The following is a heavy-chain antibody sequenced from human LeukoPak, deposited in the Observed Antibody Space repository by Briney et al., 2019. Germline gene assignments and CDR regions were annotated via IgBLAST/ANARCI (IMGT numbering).Heavy chain of an antibody. CDR1: GYSLSELS. Sequence: ASVKVSCKVSGYSLSELSTHWVRQAPGQGLEWMGGFDPGDDETIYAQKFQGRVTMTEDTSTDTAYLELSSLRSEDTAVYYCAKTTAGYSSGRYPGWPVDYWGRGTLVTVSS. CDR2: FDPGDDET. CDR3: AKTTAGYSSGRYPGWPVDY. J-gene: IGHJ4*02. D-gene: IGHD6-19*01. V-gene: IGHV1-24*01.